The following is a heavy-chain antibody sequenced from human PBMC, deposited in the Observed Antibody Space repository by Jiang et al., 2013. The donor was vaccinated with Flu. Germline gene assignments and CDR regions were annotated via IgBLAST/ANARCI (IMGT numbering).Heavy chain of an antibody. Sequence: GIIYPGDSDTRYSPSFPKAKVTISADKSISTAYLQWSSLKASDTAMYYCARRIAARPWIWSYWFDPWGQGTLVTVSS. V-gene: IGHV5-51*01. CDR2: IYPGDSDT. D-gene: IGHD6-6*01. CDR3: ARRIAARPWIWSYWFDP. J-gene: IGHJ5*02.